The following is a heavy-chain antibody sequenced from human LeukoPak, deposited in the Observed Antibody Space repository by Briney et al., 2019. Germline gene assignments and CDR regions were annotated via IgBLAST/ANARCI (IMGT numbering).Heavy chain of an antibody. CDR2: VFHSGTT. CDR3: ARRMATVTDAFDI. CDR1: GDSLTSHF. V-gene: IGHV4-59*08. D-gene: IGHD5-24*01. Sequence: SETLSLTCNVSGDSLTSHFWSWIRQTPGKGLGWIGYVFHSGTTNYSPSLKSRVTISLDTSKKQFYLRLASVTAADTALYYCARRMATVTDAFDIWGRGTMVSVSS. J-gene: IGHJ3*02.